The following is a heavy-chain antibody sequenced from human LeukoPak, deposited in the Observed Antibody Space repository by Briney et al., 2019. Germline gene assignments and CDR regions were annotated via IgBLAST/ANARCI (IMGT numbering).Heavy chain of an antibody. CDR3: ANPSLVAGYYYYGMDV. Sequence: PGGSLRLSCAASGFTFSSYAMSWVRQAPGSGLEWVSAIRGSGGSTYYADSVKGRFNISRDNSKHTLYLQMNSLRAEHTAVYYCANPSLVAGYYYYGMDVWGQGTTVTVSS. D-gene: IGHD6-19*01. J-gene: IGHJ6*02. CDR2: IRGSGGST. CDR1: GFTFSSYA. V-gene: IGHV3-23*01.